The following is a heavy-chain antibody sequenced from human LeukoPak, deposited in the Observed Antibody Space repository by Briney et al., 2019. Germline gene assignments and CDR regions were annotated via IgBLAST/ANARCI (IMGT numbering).Heavy chain of an antibody. CDR3: ARDRAGTYYYYYYGMDV. V-gene: IGHV3-48*03. CDR1: GFTFSGYE. CDR2: ITGSGSTI. J-gene: IGHJ6*02. D-gene: IGHD1-14*01. Sequence: PGGSLRLSCAASGFTFSGYEMNWVRQAPGKGLEWVSYITGSGSTIYYADSVKGRFTISRDNAKNTLYLQMNSLRAEDTAVYYCARDRAGTYYYYYYGMDVWGQGTTVTVSS.